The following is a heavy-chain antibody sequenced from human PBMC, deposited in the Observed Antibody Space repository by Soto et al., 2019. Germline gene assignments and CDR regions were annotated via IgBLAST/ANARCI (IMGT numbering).Heavy chain of an antibody. CDR3: ARHNYGSGSTYFDY. Sequence: PSETLSLTCTVSGGSISSSTYYWGWMRQPAGKGLEWIASFFIGGNTYYNPSLKSRVTISVDTSKNQFSLKLSSVTAADTAVYYCARHNYGSGSTYFDYWGQGTLVTVSS. V-gene: IGHV4-39*01. CDR1: GGSISSSTYY. J-gene: IGHJ4*02. CDR2: FFIGGNT. D-gene: IGHD3-10*01.